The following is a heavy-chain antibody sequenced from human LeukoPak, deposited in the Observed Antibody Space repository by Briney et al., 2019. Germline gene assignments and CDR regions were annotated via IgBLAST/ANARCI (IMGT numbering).Heavy chain of an antibody. J-gene: IGHJ4*02. Sequence: GSLRLSCTASGFIFSSYSMNWVRRAPGKGLEWIGNIYYTGSTYYNVSLNSRVTISIDTSKNLFSLRLNSMTAADTAVYYCAKSGGYGLIDKWGQGTLVTVSS. V-gene: IGHV4-59*04. CDR2: IYYTGST. D-gene: IGHD1-26*01. CDR1: GFIFSSYSMN. CDR3: AKSGGYGLIDK.